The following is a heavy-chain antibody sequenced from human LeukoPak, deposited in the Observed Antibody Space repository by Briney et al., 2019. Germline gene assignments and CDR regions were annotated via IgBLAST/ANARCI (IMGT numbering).Heavy chain of an antibody. CDR3: ARAEDSNAYYSY. Sequence: SETLSLTCTVSGGSISSGGYYWSWIRQPPGKGLEWIGYIYHSGSTYYNPSLKSRVTISVDRSKNQFSLKLSSVTAADTAVYYCARAEDSNAYYSYWGQGTLVTVSS. CDR1: GGSISSGGYY. CDR2: IYHSGST. D-gene: IGHD3-22*01. V-gene: IGHV4-30-2*01. J-gene: IGHJ4*02.